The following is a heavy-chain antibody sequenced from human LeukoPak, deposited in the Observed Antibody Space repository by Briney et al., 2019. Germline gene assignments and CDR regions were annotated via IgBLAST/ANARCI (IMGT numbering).Heavy chain of an antibody. Sequence: SETLSLTCAVYGGSFSGYYWSWIRQPPGKGLEWIGYIYTSGSTNYNPSLKSRVTISVDTSKNQFSLKLSSVTAADTAVYYCARHIPHSSGWYGRPNWFDPWGQGTLVTVSS. CDR3: ARHIPHSSGWYGRPNWFDP. J-gene: IGHJ5*02. V-gene: IGHV4-4*09. D-gene: IGHD6-19*01. CDR1: GGSFSGYY. CDR2: IYTSGST.